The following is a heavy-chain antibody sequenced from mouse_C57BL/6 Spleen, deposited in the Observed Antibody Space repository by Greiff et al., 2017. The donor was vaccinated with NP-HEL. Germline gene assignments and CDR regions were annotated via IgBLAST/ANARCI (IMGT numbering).Heavy chain of an antibody. CDR2: IRNKANGYTT. CDR3: ASLYGYYFDY. V-gene: IGHV7-3*01. J-gene: IGHJ2*01. Sequence: DVHLVESGGGLVQPGGSLSLSCAASGFTFTAYYMSWVRQPPGTALEWLGFIRNKANGYTTEYSASVKGRFTISRDNSQSILYLQMKALRAEDSATYYCASLYGYYFDYWGQGTTLTVSS. D-gene: IGHD1-1*01. CDR1: GFTFTAYY.